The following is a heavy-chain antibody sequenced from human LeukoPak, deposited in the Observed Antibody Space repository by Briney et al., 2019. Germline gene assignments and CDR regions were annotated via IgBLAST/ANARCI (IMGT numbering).Heavy chain of an antibody. CDR3: ARHGIWFGDTNRWFDP. Sequence: SETLSLTCTVSGGSISSHYWSWIRQPPGKGLEWIGYIYYSGSTNYNPSLTSRVTISVDTSKNQFSLRLTSVTAADTAVYFCARHGIWFGDTNRWFDPWGQGTLVTVSS. CDR2: IYYSGST. J-gene: IGHJ5*02. CDR1: GGSISSHY. V-gene: IGHV4-59*08. D-gene: IGHD3-10*01.